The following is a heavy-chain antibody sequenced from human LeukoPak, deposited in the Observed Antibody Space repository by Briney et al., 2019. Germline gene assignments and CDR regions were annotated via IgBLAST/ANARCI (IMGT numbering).Heavy chain of an antibody. CDR2: XXAGNGNT. Sequence: ASVKVSCTASGYTFTSYAMHWVRQAPGQRLEXXXXXXAGNGNTKYSQKFQGRVTITRDTSASTAYMELSSLRSEDTAVYYCARKGTSMITFGGVIVNGAFDIWGQGTMVTVSS. J-gene: IGHJ3*02. CDR1: GYTFTSYA. V-gene: IGHV1-3*01. D-gene: IGHD3-16*02. CDR3: ARKGTSMITFGGVIVNGAFDI.